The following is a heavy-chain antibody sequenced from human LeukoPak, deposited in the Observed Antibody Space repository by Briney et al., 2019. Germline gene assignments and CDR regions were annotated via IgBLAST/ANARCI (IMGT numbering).Heavy chain of an antibody. CDR2: IYYNGST. CDR1: GESFSDYY. Sequence: PSETLSLTCAIYGESFSDYYWGWIRQPPGKGLEWIGSIYYNGSTYYNPSLKSRVTISVDTSKNHFSLKLSSVTAADTAMYYCARVLRYSSSSKGAFDFDYWGQGTLVTVSS. D-gene: IGHD6-6*01. CDR3: ARVLRYSSSSKGAFDFDY. V-gene: IGHV4-34*01. J-gene: IGHJ4*02.